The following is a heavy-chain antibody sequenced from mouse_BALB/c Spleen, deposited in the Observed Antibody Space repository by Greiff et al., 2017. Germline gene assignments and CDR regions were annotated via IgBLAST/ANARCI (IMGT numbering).Heavy chain of an antibody. J-gene: IGHJ4*01. Sequence: DVMLVESGGGLVQPGGSRKLSCAASGFTFSSFGMHWVRQAPEKGLEWVAYISSGSSTIYYADTVKGRFTISRDNPKNTLFLQMTSLRSEDTAMYYCARSRGGNHLYAMDYWGQGTSVTVSS. CDR2: ISSGSSTI. V-gene: IGHV5-17*02. CDR1: GFTFSSFG. CDR3: ARSRGGNHLYAMDY. D-gene: IGHD2-1*01.